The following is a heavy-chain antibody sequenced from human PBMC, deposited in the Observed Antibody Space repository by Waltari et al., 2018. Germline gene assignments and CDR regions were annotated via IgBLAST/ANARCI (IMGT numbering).Heavy chain of an antibody. D-gene: IGHD2-15*01. CDR1: GGTFSSYP. CDR2: IIPILGIA. J-gene: IGHJ4*02. Sequence: QVQLVQSGAEVKKPGSSVKVSCKASGGTFSSYPISWVRQAPGQGLEWMGRIIPILGIANYAQKFQGRVTITADKSTSTAYMELSSLRSEDTAVYYCARDLSLVAATYFDYWGQGTLVTVSS. V-gene: IGHV1-69*04. CDR3: ARDLSLVAATYFDY.